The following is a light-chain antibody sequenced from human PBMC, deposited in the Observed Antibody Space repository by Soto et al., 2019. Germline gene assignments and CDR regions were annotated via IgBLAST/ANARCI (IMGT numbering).Light chain of an antibody. CDR2: DAS. CDR3: QQRSSWFT. J-gene: IGKJ2*01. V-gene: IGKV3-11*01. Sequence: IVLTQSPATLSLSPGERATLSCRASQSVGTFLAWYQQRPGQAPRLLIYDASITATGIPARFSGSGSGTEFTLTISSLEPEDFAVYYCQQRSSWFTFGQGTKLEIK. CDR1: QSVGTF.